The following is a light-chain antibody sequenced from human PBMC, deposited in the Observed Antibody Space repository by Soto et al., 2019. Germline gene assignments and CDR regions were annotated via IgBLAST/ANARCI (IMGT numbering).Light chain of an antibody. J-gene: IGKJ2*01. CDR3: HQYGSSPFT. Sequence: EIVLTQSPGTLSLSPGERATLSCRASQSVSSSFLAWYQQSPGQPPRLLFYDASSRATGIPDRFSGSGSGTDFTLTISRLEPEDFAVYYCHQYGSSPFTFGQGTKLEIK. V-gene: IGKV3-20*01. CDR1: QSVSSSF. CDR2: DAS.